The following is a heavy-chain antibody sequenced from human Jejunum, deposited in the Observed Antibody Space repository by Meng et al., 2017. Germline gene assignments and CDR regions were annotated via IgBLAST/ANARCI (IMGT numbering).Heavy chain of an antibody. D-gene: IGHD3-10*01. CDR2: INGNGKTT. J-gene: IGHJ4*02. CDR1: GFIFGPFC. Sequence: SRVGSGFIFGPFCMHWVRQAPGRVLVWVPHINGNGKTTIYADSVKGRFAISRDNAKNTLYLQMNNLTAEDTDVYYCARDRGNPDSFDHWGQGTEVTVSS. V-gene: IGHV3-74*01. CDR3: ARDRGNPDSFDH.